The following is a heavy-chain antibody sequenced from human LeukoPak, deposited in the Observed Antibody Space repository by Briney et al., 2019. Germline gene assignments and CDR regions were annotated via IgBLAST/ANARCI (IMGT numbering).Heavy chain of an antibody. D-gene: IGHD6-13*01. V-gene: IGHV4-59*01. CDR3: ARGVRYSSSWYQLDAFDI. CDR2: IYYSGST. J-gene: IGHJ3*02. Sequence: SETLSLTCTVSGGSISSYYWSWIRQPPGKGLEWIGYIYYSGSTNYNPSLKSRVTISVDTSKNQFSLKLSSVTAADTAVYYCARGVRYSSSWYQLDAFDIWGQGTMVTVSS. CDR1: GGSISSYY.